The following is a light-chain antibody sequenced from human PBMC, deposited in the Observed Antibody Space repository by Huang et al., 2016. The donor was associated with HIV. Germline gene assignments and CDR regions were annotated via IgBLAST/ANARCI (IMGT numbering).Light chain of an antibody. Sequence: DIVLTQSPLSLPATPGEPASISCRSSQSLLHSDGYNCLDWYLQKPGQSPQLLIYLGSNRASGVPDRVSGSGSGTLFTLKISSVEAEDVGVYYCMQALQTPRTFGQGTKVEIK. V-gene: IGKV2-28*01. CDR3: MQALQTPRT. J-gene: IGKJ1*01. CDR1: QSLLHSDGYNC. CDR2: LGS.